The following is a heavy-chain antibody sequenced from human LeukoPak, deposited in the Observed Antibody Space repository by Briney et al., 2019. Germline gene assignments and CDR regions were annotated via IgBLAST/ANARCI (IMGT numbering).Heavy chain of an antibody. CDR2: IYYSGRT. J-gene: IGHJ4*02. V-gene: IGHV4-39*02. D-gene: IGHD4-17*01. CDR1: GGSISSSSYY. Sequence: PSETLSLTCTVSGGSISSSSYYWGWIRQPPGKGLEWIGDIYYSGRTYYNLSLRNRVSISLDTSKNRFSLTLTSVTAADTAVYYCARRGTYGDYVDYWGQGTLVTVSS. CDR3: ARRGTYGDYVDY.